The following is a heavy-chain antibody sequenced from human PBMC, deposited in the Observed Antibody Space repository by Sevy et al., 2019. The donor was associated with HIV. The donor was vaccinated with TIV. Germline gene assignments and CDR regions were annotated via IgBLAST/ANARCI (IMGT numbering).Heavy chain of an antibody. CDR1: GXXXXXYS. CDR2: IGXXXXTT. V-gene: IGHV3-43*01. D-gene: IGHD2-21*02. Sequence: GGSLRLSCAASGXXXXXYSMHWVRXAPGKXLEWVSLIGXXXXTTYYADSVKGRFTISRDNSKNSLFLQMNSLRTXDTALYYCTKDIVVVTASGGXDYWGPGTLVTVSS. J-gene: IGHJ4*02. CDR3: TKDIVVVTASGGXDY.